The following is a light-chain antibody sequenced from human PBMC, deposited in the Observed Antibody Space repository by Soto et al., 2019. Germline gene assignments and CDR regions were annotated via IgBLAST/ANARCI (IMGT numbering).Light chain of an antibody. V-gene: IGKV3-20*01. J-gene: IGKJ3*01. CDR1: QSVSSSY. CDR2: GAS. CDR3: LQDYNYPFT. Sequence: IVLTQSPGTLSLSPGERATLSCRASQSVSSSYLAWYQQKPGQAPRLLIYGASSRATGIPARFSGSGSGTDFTLTISSLQPEDFATYYCLQDYNYPFTFGPGTKVDIK.